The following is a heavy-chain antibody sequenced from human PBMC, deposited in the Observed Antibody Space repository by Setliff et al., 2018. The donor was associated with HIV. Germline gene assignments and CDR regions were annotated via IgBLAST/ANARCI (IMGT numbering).Heavy chain of an antibody. Sequence: PGGSLRLSCAASGFTFNSYAMSWVRQAPGKGLEWVATMSGSTGDTYYADSVKGRFTISRDNSKNTNTLYLQMNSLRAEDTAVFYCARDRGGSDYFDYWGQGTLVTVSS. CDR1: GFTFNSYA. V-gene: IGHV3-23*01. CDR2: MSGSTGDT. D-gene: IGHD1-26*01. J-gene: IGHJ4*02. CDR3: ARDRGGSDYFDY.